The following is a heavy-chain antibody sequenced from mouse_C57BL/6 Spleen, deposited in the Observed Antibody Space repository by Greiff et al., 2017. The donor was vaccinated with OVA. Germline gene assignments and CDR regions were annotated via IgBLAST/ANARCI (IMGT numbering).Heavy chain of an antibody. V-gene: IGHV1-69*01. CDR3: ARWYGNPLSYGNYWYFEV. J-gene: IGHJ1*03. CDR1: GYTFTSYW. Sequence: QVQLQQPGAELVMPGASVKLSCKASGYTFTSYWMHWVKQRPGQGLEWIGEIDPSDSYTNYNQKFKGKSPLTVDKSSSTAYMQLSSLTSADSAVYYCARWYGNPLSYGNYWYFEVWGTGTTVTVSS. D-gene: IGHD2-1*01. CDR2: IDPSDSYT.